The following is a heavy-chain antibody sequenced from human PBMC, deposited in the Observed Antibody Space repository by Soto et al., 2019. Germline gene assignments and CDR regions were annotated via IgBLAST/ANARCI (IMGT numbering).Heavy chain of an antibody. CDR3: ARDGAGAYGLGWFDP. Sequence: SETLSLTCTVSGDSISRGGYYWNWIRQHPRKGLEWIGYIYHSGSTNYNPSLKSRVTISVDTSKNQLSLELSNVTAADTAVYYCARDGAGAYGLGWFDPWGQGSLVTVSS. J-gene: IGHJ5*02. CDR1: GDSISRGGYY. CDR2: IYHSGST. V-gene: IGHV4-31*03. D-gene: IGHD2-21*01.